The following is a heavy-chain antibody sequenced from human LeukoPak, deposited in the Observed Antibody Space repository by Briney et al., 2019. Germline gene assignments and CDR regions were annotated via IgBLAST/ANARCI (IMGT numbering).Heavy chain of an antibody. CDR1: GDSITSRNW. CDR3: ARGMWFDTLFSAFDV. V-gene: IGHV4-4*02. J-gene: IGHJ3*01. D-gene: IGHD3-10*01. Sequence: SETLSLTCSVCGDSITSRNWWTWVRQTPEKGLEWIGEIYHTGSTNYNPSVEGRVTISIDKSKNQFSLMLNSVTAADTALYYCARGMWFDTLFSAFDVWGQGTMVSVSS. CDR2: IYHTGST.